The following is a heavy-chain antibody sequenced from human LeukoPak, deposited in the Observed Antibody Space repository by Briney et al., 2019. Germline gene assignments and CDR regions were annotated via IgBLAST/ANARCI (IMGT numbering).Heavy chain of an antibody. CDR1: GFTFSSYT. Sequence: GGSLRLSCAASGFTFSSYTISWVRQAPGKGLEWVSSISGSGGSTYYADSVKGRFTISRDNSKNTLYLQMNSLRAEDTAVYYCAKCGYDYVWGSYRPTSFDYWGQGTLVTVSS. J-gene: IGHJ4*02. V-gene: IGHV3-23*01. D-gene: IGHD3-16*02. CDR3: AKCGYDYVWGSYRPTSFDY. CDR2: ISGSGGST.